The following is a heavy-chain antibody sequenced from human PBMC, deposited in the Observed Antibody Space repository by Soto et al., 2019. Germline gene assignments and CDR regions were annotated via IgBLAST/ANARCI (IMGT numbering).Heavy chain of an antibody. Sequence: EVQLLESGGGLVQPGGSLRRSCAASGFTFSNYAMSWVRQTPGKGLEWVSTISGGGGNTYYPDSVKGRFTISRDNSKDTVYLQMNSLGAEDTAIYYCAKERRGRGADYWGQGALVTVTS. CDR2: ISGGGGNT. V-gene: IGHV3-23*01. J-gene: IGHJ4*02. CDR1: GFTFSNYA. CDR3: AKERRGRGADY.